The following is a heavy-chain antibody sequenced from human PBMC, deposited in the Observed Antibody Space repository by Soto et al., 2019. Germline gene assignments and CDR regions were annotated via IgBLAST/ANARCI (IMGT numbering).Heavy chain of an antibody. D-gene: IGHD4-17*01. Sequence: QVQLVESGGGVVQPGRSLRLSCAASGFTFSSYGMHWVRQAPGKGLEWVAVIWYDGSNKYYADSVKGRFTISRDNYKNKLYLQMNSLRAEDTAVYYCARDPLRGGYYYGMDVWGQGTTVTVSS. J-gene: IGHJ6*02. CDR2: IWYDGSNK. CDR1: GFTFSSYG. CDR3: ARDPLRGGYYYGMDV. V-gene: IGHV3-33*01.